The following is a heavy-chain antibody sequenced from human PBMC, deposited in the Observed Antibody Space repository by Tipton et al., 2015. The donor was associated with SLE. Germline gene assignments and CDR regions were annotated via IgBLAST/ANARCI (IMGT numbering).Heavy chain of an antibody. V-gene: IGHV1-69*13. CDR1: GYTFTSYG. CDR2: IIPIFGTA. Sequence: QLVQSGAEVKKPGASVKVSCKASGYTFTSYGISWVRQAPGQGLEWMGRIIPIFGTANYAQKFQGRVTITADESTSTAYMELSSLRSEDTAVYYCARDPSAVAETKLVDYWGQGTLVTVSS. CDR3: ARDPSAVAETKLVDY. J-gene: IGHJ4*02. D-gene: IGHD6-19*01.